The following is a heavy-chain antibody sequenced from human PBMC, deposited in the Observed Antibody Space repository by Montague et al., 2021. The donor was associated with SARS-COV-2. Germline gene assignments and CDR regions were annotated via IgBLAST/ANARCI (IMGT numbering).Heavy chain of an antibody. Sequence: SLRLSCAASGFTFSVYGMSWVRQAPGKGLEWASGISDSGGSTYYADSVKGRFTISRDNSKNTLYLQMNSLRAEDTAVYYCANRGVRSPRGVWYYFDYWGQGTLVTVSS. CDR1: GFTFSVYG. D-gene: IGHD3-10*01. J-gene: IGHJ4*02. V-gene: IGHV3-23*01. CDR3: ANRGVRSPRGVWYYFDY. CDR2: ISDSGGST.